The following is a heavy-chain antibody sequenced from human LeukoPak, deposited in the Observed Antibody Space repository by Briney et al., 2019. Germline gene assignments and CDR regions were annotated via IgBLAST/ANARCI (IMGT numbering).Heavy chain of an antibody. CDR3: AKKGGKYDAFDI. Sequence: GGSLRLSCAASGFTFDDYAMHWVRQAPGKGLEWVSGISWNSGSIGYADSVKGRFTISRDNAKNSLYLQMISLRAEDTALYYCAKKGGKYDAFDIWGQGTMVTVSS. CDR1: GFTFDDYA. J-gene: IGHJ3*02. D-gene: IGHD3-16*01. CDR2: ISWNSGSI. V-gene: IGHV3-9*01.